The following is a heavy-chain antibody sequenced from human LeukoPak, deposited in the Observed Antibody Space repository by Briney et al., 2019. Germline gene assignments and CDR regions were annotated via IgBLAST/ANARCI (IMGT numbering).Heavy chain of an antibody. CDR3: ARASSSGTLIRS. V-gene: IGHV4-59*01. Sequence: SETLSLTCTVSGGSISSYYWSWIRQPPGKGLVWIGYIYYSGSTNYDPSLKSRVTISVDTSKNRFSLKLSSVTAADTAVYYCARASSSGTLIRSWGQGTLVTVSS. D-gene: IGHD6-13*01. J-gene: IGHJ5*02. CDR2: IYYSGST. CDR1: GGSISSYY.